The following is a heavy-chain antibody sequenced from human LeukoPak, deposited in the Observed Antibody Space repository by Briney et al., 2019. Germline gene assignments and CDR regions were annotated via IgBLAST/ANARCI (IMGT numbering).Heavy chain of an antibody. CDR3: AELGITMIGGV. Sequence: GGSLRLSCAASGFTFSSYEMNWVRQAPGKGLEWVSYISSSGSTIYYADSVKGRFTISRDNAKNSLYLQMNSLRAEDTAVYYCAELGITMIGGVWGKGATVTISS. V-gene: IGHV3-48*03. CDR2: ISSSGSTI. J-gene: IGHJ6*04. D-gene: IGHD3-10*02. CDR1: GFTFSSYE.